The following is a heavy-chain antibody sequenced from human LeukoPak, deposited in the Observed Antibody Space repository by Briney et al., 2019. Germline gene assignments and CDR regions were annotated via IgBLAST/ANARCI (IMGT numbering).Heavy chain of an antibody. Sequence: PSETLSLTCTVSGGSISSYYWSWIRQPPGKGQEWIGYIYYSGSTNYNPSLKSRVTISVDTSKNQFSLKLSSVTAADTAVYYCARARYYFDYWGQGTLATVSS. V-gene: IGHV4-59*01. CDR2: IYYSGST. CDR1: GGSISSYY. J-gene: IGHJ4*02. CDR3: ARARYYFDY.